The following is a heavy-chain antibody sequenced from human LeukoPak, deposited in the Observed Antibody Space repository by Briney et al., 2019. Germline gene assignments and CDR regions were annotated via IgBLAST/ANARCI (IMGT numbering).Heavy chain of an antibody. CDR3: ARLRGSPKIY. CDR1: GGSISSGGYY. Sequence: SETLSLTCTVSGGSISSGGYYWSWIRQHPGKGLEWIGYIYYSGSTYYNPSLKSRVTISVDTSKNQFSLKLSSVTAADTAVYYCARLRGSPKIYWGQGTLVTVSS. V-gene: IGHV4-31*03. D-gene: IGHD1-26*01. CDR2: IYYSGST. J-gene: IGHJ4*02.